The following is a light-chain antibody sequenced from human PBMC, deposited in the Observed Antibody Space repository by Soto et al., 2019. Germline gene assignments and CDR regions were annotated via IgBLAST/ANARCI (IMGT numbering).Light chain of an antibody. V-gene: IGKV1-12*01. CDR2: AAS. CDR1: QSISSW. CDR3: QQANSFPIT. J-gene: IGKJ5*01. Sequence: DIQMSQSPSTLSSSVGDRVTLPSVASQSISSWLAWYQQKPGKAPKLLIYAASSLQSGVPSRFSGSGSGTDFTLTISSLQPEDFATYYCQQANSFPITFGQGTRLEIK.